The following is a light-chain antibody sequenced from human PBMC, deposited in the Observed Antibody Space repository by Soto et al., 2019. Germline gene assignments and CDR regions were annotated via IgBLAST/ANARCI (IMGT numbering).Light chain of an antibody. CDR1: SGDIGSHNR. CDR2: EVT. CDR3: SSSTKTNTLVI. J-gene: IGLJ2*01. Sequence: QSVLTQPASVSGSPGQSITISCTGTSGDIGSHNRVSWYQQHPGKAPKLIIYEVTDRPSGVSNRFSGSKSGNAASLTISGLQAEDEAIYFCSSSTKTNTLVIFGGGTKVTVL. V-gene: IGLV2-14*01.